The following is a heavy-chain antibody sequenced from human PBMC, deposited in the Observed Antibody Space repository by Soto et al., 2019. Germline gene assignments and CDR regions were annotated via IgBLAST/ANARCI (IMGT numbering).Heavy chain of an antibody. Sequence: GGSLRLSCAASGFTFSSYAMSWVRQAPGKGLEWVSAISGSGGSTYYADSVKGRFTISRDNSKNTLYLQMNSLRAEDTAVYYCAKAIGNIVVVPAAMPSRVGYYYYYGMDVWGQGTTVTVSS. J-gene: IGHJ6*02. CDR2: ISGSGGST. D-gene: IGHD2-2*01. V-gene: IGHV3-23*01. CDR1: GFTFSSYA. CDR3: AKAIGNIVVVPAAMPSRVGYYYYYGMDV.